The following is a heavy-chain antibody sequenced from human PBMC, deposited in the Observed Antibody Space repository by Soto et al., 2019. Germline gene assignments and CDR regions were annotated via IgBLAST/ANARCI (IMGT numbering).Heavy chain of an antibody. V-gene: IGHV3-23*01. CDR2: ISGSGGST. Sequence: PGGSLRLSCAASGFTFSSYAMSWVRQAPGKGLEWVSAISGSGGSTYYADSVKGRFTISRDNSKNTLYLQMNSLRAEDTAVYYCAKARTTPLYYDFWSGYSPFDYWGQGTLVTVSS. D-gene: IGHD3-3*01. CDR3: AKARTTPLYYDFWSGYSPFDY. CDR1: GFTFSSYA. J-gene: IGHJ4*02.